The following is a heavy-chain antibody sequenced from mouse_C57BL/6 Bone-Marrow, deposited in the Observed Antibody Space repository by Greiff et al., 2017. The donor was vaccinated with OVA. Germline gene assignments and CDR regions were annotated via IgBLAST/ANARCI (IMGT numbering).Heavy chain of an antibody. CDR1: GFSLTSYG. Sequence: VQLQQSGPGLVQPSQSLSITCTVSGFSLTSYGVHWVRQSPGKGLEWLGVIWSGGSTYYNAAFISRLSISKENSKSQVFFKMNSLQADDTAIYYCARIPYGNYGYAMDYWGQGASVTVSS. CDR3: ARIPYGNYGYAMDY. J-gene: IGHJ4*01. V-gene: IGHV2-2*01. CDR2: IWSGGST. D-gene: IGHD2-1*01.